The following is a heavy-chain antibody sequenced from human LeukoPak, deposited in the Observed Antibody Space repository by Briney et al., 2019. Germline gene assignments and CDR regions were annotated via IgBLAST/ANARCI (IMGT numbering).Heavy chain of an antibody. J-gene: IGHJ5*02. CDR2: ISGSGGST. D-gene: IGHD1-26*01. V-gene: IGHV3-23*01. CDR1: GFTFSSYA. Sequence: PGGSLRLSCAASGFTFSSYAMSWVRQAPGKGLEWVSAISGSGGSTYYADSVKGRFTISRDNSKNTLYLQMNSLRAEDTAVYYCARDQSYGDGNWFDPWGQGTLVTVSS. CDR3: ARDQSYGDGNWFDP.